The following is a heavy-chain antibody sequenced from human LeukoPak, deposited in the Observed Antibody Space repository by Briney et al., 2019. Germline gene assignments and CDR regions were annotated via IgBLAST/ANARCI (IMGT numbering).Heavy chain of an antibody. CDR3: ARDPIAGYYYYYMDV. CDR1: GFTFSSYW. D-gene: IGHD2-15*01. J-gene: IGHJ6*03. Sequence: GGSLRLSCAASGFTFSSYWMHWVRHAPGKGLVWVSRINTDGSSTSYADSVKGRFTISRDNAKNTLYLQMNSLRAEDTAVYYCARDPIAGYYYYYMDVWGKGTTVTVSS. V-gene: IGHV3-74*01. CDR2: INTDGSST.